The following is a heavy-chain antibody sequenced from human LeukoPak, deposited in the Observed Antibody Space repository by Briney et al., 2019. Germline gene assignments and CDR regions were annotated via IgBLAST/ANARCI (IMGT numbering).Heavy chain of an antibody. V-gene: IGHV3-23*01. CDR1: GFTFDSYA. CDR3: AKHGGSGYANNWLDL. CDR2: ISGSGGTT. Sequence: GGSLRLSCAASGFTFDSYAMNWVRQAPGKGLEWVSVISGSGGTTYYADSVKGRFTISRDNSKNTLYLQMNSLRAEDTAVYYCAKHGGSGYANNWLDLWGQGTLVTVSS. J-gene: IGHJ5*02. D-gene: IGHD3-22*01.